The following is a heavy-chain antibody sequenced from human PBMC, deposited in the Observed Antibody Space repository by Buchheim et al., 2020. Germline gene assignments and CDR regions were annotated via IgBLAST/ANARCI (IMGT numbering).Heavy chain of an antibody. CDR3: VRDGYTALRGMDV. CDR1: GFTFSSYN. Sequence: EVRLVESGGGLVQPGGSLRLSCAASGFTFSSYNMNWVRQAPGKGLEWVSHIDSSSSATYYADSVRGRFTISRDNDKNSLYLQMNSLRDGDTAVYYCVRDGYTALRGMDVWGQGTT. CDR2: IDSSSSAT. V-gene: IGHV3-48*02. D-gene: IGHD5-18*01. J-gene: IGHJ6*02.